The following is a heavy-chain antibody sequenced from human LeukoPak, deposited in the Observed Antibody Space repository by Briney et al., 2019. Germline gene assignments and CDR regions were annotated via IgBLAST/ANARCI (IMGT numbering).Heavy chain of an antibody. J-gene: IGHJ4*02. Sequence: SVKVSCKASGGTFSSYAISWVRQAPGQGLEWMGGIIPIFGTANDAQKFQGRVTITADESTSTAYMELSSLRSEDTAVYYCARGTWFGESPRIDYWGQGTLVTVSS. CDR2: IIPIFGTA. D-gene: IGHD3-10*01. CDR3: ARGTWFGESPRIDY. CDR1: GGTFSSYA. V-gene: IGHV1-69*13.